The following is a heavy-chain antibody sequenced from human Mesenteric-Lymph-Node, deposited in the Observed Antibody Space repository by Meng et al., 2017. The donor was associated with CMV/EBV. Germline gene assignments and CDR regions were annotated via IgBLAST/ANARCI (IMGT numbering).Heavy chain of an antibody. V-gene: IGHV1-8*02. CDR1: FTGYY. CDR3: ARGGYYYGSGSYYHNWFDP. D-gene: IGHD3-10*01. J-gene: IGHJ5*02. Sequence: FTGYYMHWVRQAPGQGLEWMGWMNPNSGNTGYAQKFQGRVTMTRNTSISTAYMELSSLRSEDTAVYYCARGGYYYGSGSYYHNWFDPWGQGTLVTVSS. CDR2: MNPNSGNT.